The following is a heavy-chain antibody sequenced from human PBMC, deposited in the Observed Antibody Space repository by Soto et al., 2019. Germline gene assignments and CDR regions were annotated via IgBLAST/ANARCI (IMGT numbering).Heavy chain of an antibody. J-gene: IGHJ5*02. CDR3: ASGMRIAAQGWFDP. V-gene: IGHV4-31*03. D-gene: IGHD6-6*01. CDR2: IYYSGST. Sequence: PSETLSLTCTVSGGSISSGGYYWSWIRQHPGKGLEWIGYIYYSGSTYYNPSLKSRVTISVDTSKNQFSLKLSSVTAAVTAVYYCASGMRIAAQGWFDPWGQGTLVTVSS. CDR1: GGSISSGGYY.